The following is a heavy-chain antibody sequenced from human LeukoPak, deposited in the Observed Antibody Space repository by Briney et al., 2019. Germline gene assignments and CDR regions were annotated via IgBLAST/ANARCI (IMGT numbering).Heavy chain of an antibody. J-gene: IGHJ4*02. CDR2: ISASGGST. Sequence: GGSLRLSCAAAGFTFSNYAMNWVRQAPGKGLEWVSAISASGGSTYYADSVKGRFTISRDNSKNALYPQMNSLRAEDTAVYYCRYFLPHFDYWGQGTLVTVSS. V-gene: IGHV3-23*01. CDR3: RYFLPHFDY. CDR1: GFTFSNYA. D-gene: IGHD2/OR15-2a*01.